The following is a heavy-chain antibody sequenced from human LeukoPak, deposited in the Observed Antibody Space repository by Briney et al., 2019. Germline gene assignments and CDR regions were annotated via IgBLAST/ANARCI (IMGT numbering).Heavy chain of an antibody. J-gene: IGHJ6*03. CDR2: MYYSGST. CDR1: GGSIRSYY. Sequence: SETLSLTCTVSGGSIRSYYWSWIRQPPGKGLEWIGYMYYSGSTNYNPSLKSRVTISVDTSKNQFSLKLSSVTAADTAVYYCATTTVEYYYYYYMDVWGKGTTVTVSS. D-gene: IGHD4-11*01. V-gene: IGHV4-59*01. CDR3: ATTTVEYYYYYYMDV.